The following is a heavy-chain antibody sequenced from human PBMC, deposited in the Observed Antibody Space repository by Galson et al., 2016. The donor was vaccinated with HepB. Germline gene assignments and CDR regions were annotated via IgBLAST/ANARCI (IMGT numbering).Heavy chain of an antibody. Sequence: VKVSCKASGYTFPSYGITWVRQAPGQGLEWMGWISAYNGDTNYARKLQGRVTMTTDTSTNTAYMELRSLRSDDTAVYYCARDIFNGYNLYYYYGMDVWGQGTTVTVSS. D-gene: IGHD5-24*01. CDR3: ARDIFNGYNLYYYYGMDV. CDR2: ISAYNGDT. J-gene: IGHJ6*02. CDR1: GYTFPSYG. V-gene: IGHV1-18*01.